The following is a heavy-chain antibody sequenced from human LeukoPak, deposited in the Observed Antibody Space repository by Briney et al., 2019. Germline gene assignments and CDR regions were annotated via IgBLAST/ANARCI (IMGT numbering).Heavy chain of an antibody. Sequence: SGPALVKPTQTLTLTCTFSGFSLSTSGMRVSWIRQPPGKALEWLARIDWDDDKFYSTSLKTRLTISKDTSKNQVVLTMTNMDPVDTATYYCARTPYCGGDCYVDYWGQGTLVTVSS. V-gene: IGHV2-70*04. J-gene: IGHJ4*02. CDR3: ARTPYCGGDCYVDY. CDR1: GFSLSTSGMR. D-gene: IGHD2-21*02. CDR2: IDWDDDK.